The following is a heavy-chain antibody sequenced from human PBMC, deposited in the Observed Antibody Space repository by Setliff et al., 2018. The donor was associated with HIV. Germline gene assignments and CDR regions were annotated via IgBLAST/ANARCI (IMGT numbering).Heavy chain of an antibody. J-gene: IGHJ3*01. CDR2: IYGDGTIT. CDR3: AKQRYYDRNDGFDV. Sequence: GGSLRLSCTASGFTFSRSWMHWVRQAPGKGLVWVSRIYGDGTITAYADSVKGRFTISRDNSKNTLFLQMDSLRAEDTALYYCAKQRYYDRNDGFDVWGQGTMVTVSS. D-gene: IGHD3-3*01. V-gene: IGHV3-74*03. CDR1: GFTFSRSW.